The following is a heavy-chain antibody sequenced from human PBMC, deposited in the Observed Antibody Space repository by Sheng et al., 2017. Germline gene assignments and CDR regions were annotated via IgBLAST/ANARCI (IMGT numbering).Heavy chain of an antibody. V-gene: IGHV3-30-3*01. D-gene: IGHD3-16*02. J-gene: IGHJ4*02. CDR2: ISYDGSNK. Sequence: QVQLVESGGGVVQPGRSLRLSCAASGFTFSSYAMHWVRQAPGKGLEWVAVISYDGSNKYYADSVKGRFTISRDNSKNTLYLQMNSLRAEDTAVYYCARDKLHLGELSSILDYWGQGTLVTVSS. CDR1: GFTFSSYA. CDR3: ARDKLHLGELSSILDY.